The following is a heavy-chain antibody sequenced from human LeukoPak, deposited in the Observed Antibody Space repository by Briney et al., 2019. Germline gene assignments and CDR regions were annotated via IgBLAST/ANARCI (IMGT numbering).Heavy chain of an antibody. D-gene: IGHD7-27*01. Sequence: GGSLRLSCGTSGFTFNKSWMSWVRQAPGKGPGWVASIKDDGSETFHADSVRGRFTISRDNARGTLYVQMNTLRAEDTAVYYCATYTNWVAGDVWGQGTTVTVSS. CDR3: ATYTNWVAGDV. CDR2: IKDDGSET. J-gene: IGHJ6*02. CDR1: GFTFNKSW. V-gene: IGHV3-7*01.